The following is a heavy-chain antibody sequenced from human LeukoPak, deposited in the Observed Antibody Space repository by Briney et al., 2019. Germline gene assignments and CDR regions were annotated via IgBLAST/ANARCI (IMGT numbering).Heavy chain of an antibody. CDR2: INPNSGGT. CDR3: ARVGAFSGSYSHDAFDI. CDR1: GYTFTSYG. Sequence: ASVKVSCKASGYTFTSYGISWVRQAPGQGLEWMGWINPNSGGTNYAQKFQGRVTMTRDTSISTAYMELSRLRSDDTAVYYCARVGAFSGSYSHDAFDIWGQGTMVTVSS. V-gene: IGHV1-2*02. J-gene: IGHJ3*02. D-gene: IGHD1-26*01.